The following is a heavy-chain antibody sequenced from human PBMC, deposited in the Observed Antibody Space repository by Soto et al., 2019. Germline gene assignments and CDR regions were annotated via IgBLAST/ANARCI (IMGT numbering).Heavy chain of an antibody. V-gene: IGHV3-21*01. J-gene: IGHJ4*02. CDR1: GFTFSSYS. D-gene: IGHD3-22*01. CDR2: ISSSSSYI. CDR3: ARAPAFYDTSGYYYEFDY. Sequence: EVQLVESGGGLVKPGGSLRLSCAASGFTFSSYSMNWVRQAPGKGLEWVSSISSSSSYIYYADSVRGRFTISRDNAKNSLYLQMNSLRAGDTAVYYCARAPAFYDTSGYYYEFDYWGQGTLVSVSS.